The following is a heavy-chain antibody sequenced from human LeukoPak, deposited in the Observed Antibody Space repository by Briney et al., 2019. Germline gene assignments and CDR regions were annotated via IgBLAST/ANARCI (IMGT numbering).Heavy chain of an antibody. J-gene: IGHJ2*01. CDR2: IYYSGST. D-gene: IGHD6-13*01. Sequence: SQTLSLTCTVSGGSISSGGYYWSWIRQHPGKGLEWIGYIYYSGSTNYNPSLKSRVTISVDTSKNQFSLKLSSVTAADTAVYYCARHWDWAAAGSFYWYFDLWGRGTLVTVSS. CDR1: GGSISSGGYY. V-gene: IGHV4-61*08. CDR3: ARHWDWAAAGSFYWYFDL.